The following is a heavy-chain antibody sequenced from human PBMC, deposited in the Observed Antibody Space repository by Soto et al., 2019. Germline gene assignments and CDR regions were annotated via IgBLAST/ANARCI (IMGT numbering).Heavy chain of an antibody. Sequence: GGSLRLSCAASGFTFSSYSMNWVRQAPGKGLEWVSYISSSSSTIYYADSVKGRFTISRDNAKNSLYLQMNSLRAEDTAVYYCASPSMYSSGWVDYWGQGTLVTVSS. D-gene: IGHD6-19*01. CDR2: ISSSSSTI. CDR1: GFTFSSYS. V-gene: IGHV3-48*01. J-gene: IGHJ4*02. CDR3: ASPSMYSSGWVDY.